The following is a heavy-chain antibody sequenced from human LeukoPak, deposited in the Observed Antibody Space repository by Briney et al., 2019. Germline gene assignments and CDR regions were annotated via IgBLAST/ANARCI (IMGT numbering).Heavy chain of an antibody. V-gene: IGHV1-69*04. D-gene: IGHD5-18*01. CDR3: ARALRGYSYGYDY. Sequence: ASVKVSCKASGGTFSSYAISWVRQAPGQGLEWMGRIIPILGIANYAQKFQGRVTITADKSTSTAYMELSSLRSEDTAVYYCARALRGYSYGYDYWGQGTLVTVSS. J-gene: IGHJ4*02. CDR2: IIPILGIA. CDR1: GGTFSSYA.